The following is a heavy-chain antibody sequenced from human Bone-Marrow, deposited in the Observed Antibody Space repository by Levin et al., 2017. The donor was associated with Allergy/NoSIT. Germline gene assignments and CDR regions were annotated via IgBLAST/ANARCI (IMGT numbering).Heavy chain of an antibody. D-gene: IGHD1-14*01. J-gene: IGHJ5*02. CDR3: ARGGNVTASLNWFDP. V-gene: IGHV1-8*01. CDR1: GYTFTSYD. Sequence: GESLKISCKASGYTFTSYDINWVRQATGQGLEWMGWMNPNSGNTGYAQKFQGRVTMTRNTSISTAYMELSSLRSEDTAVYYCARGGNVTASLNWFDPWGQGTLVTVSS. CDR2: MNPNSGNT.